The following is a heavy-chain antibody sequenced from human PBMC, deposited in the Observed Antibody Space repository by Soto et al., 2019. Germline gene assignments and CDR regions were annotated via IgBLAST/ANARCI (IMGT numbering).Heavy chain of an antibody. CDR1: GGSFSGYY. J-gene: IGHJ5*02. V-gene: IGHV4-34*01. CDR3: ASAVGGRLRYFDWSPT. Sequence: SETLSLTCAVYGGSFSGYYWSWIRQPPGKGLEWIGEINHSGSTNYNPSLKSRVNISVDTSKNQFSLKLSSVTAADTALYYCASAVGGRLRYFDWSPTWGQGTLVTVSS. CDR2: INHSGST. D-gene: IGHD3-9*01.